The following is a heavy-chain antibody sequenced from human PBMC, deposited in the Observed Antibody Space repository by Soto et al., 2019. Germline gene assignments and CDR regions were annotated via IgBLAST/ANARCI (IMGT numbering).Heavy chain of an antibody. CDR2: IIPVYGTP. D-gene: IGHD2-15*01. CDR1: GGTFNKYA. V-gene: IGHV1-69*01. J-gene: IGHJ6*02. CDR3: AIVTAYGMDV. Sequence: QVQLEQSGAEVKKPGSSLKVSCKATGGTFNKYAISWVRQAPGQGLEWMAGIIPVYGTPNYAQRFQDRVTIIADESTTTAYMEVNSLTSEDTAIDYCAIVTAYGMDVWGPGTTVIVSS.